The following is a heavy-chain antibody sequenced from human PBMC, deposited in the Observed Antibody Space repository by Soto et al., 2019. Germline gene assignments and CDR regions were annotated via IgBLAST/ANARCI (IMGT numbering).Heavy chain of an antibody. J-gene: IGHJ6*02. CDR1: GFTFSSYA. CDR2: ISYDGSNK. Sequence: GGSLRLSCAASGFTFSSYAMHWVRQAPGKGLEWVAVISYDGSNKYYADSVKGRFTISRDNSKNTLYLQMNSLRAEDTAVYYCAREPRIAVADTYYYYGMDVWGQGTTVTVSS. D-gene: IGHD6-19*01. V-gene: IGHV3-30-3*01. CDR3: AREPRIAVADTYYYYGMDV.